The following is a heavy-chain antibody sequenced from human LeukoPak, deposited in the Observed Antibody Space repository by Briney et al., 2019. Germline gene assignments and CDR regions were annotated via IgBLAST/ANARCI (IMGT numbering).Heavy chain of an antibody. V-gene: IGHV3-9*01. CDR2: ISWNSGSI. D-gene: IGHD1-26*01. J-gene: IGHJ3*02. Sequence: HPGGSLRLSCAASGFTFDDYAMHWVRQAPGKGLEWVSGISWNSGSIGYADSVKGRFTISRDKAKNSLYLQMSSLRAEDTAVYYCARGGSYLSAFDIWGQGTMVTVSS. CDR1: GFTFDDYA. CDR3: ARGGSYLSAFDI.